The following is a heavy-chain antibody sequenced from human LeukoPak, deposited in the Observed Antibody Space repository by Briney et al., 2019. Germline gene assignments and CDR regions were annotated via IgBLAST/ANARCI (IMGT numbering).Heavy chain of an antibody. Sequence: GGSLRLSCAASGFTFDDYAMHWVRQAPGKGLEWVSGISWNSGSIGYADSVKGRFTISRDNAKNSLYLQMNSLRAADTALYYCAKDNYYGSGSHWGQGTMVTVSS. CDR1: GFTFDDYA. CDR3: AKDNYYGSGSH. CDR2: ISWNSGSI. D-gene: IGHD3-10*01. J-gene: IGHJ3*01. V-gene: IGHV3-9*01.